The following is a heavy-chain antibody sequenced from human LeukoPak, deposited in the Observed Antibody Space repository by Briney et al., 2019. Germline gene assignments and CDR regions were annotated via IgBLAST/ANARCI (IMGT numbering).Heavy chain of an antibody. Sequence: GASVKVSCKASGYTFTGYYMHWVRQAPGQGLEWMGWINPNSGNTGYAQKFQGRVTMTRNTSISTAYMELSSLRSEDTAVYYCARGSCSGGSCYSVGEMDVWGQGTTVTVSS. CDR2: INPNSGNT. D-gene: IGHD2-15*01. J-gene: IGHJ6*02. CDR3: ARGSCSGGSCYSVGEMDV. CDR1: GYTFTGYY. V-gene: IGHV1-8*02.